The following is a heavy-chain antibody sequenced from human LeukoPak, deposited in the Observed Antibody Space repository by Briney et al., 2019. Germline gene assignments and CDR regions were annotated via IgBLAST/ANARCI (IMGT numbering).Heavy chain of an antibody. CDR3: ARDQLPALQCVEGYYFDY. D-gene: IGHD5-24*01. J-gene: IGHJ4*02. CDR2: INPNSGGT. Sequence: ASVKVSCEASGYTFTGYYMHWVRQAPGPGLEWMGWINPNSGGTNYVQKFQGRVTMTRDTSISTSYMELSRLRSDDRAVYYCARDQLPALQCVEGYYFDYWGQGTLVTVSS. CDR1: GYTFTGYY. V-gene: IGHV1-2*02.